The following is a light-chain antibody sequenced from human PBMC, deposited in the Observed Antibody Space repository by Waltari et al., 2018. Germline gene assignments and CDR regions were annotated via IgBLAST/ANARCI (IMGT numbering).Light chain of an antibody. CDR1: QSVSRS. V-gene: IGKV3-11*01. Sequence: EIVLTQSPATLSLSPGERATLSCRASQSVSRSLAWYQHKPGQAPRLLIYEASNRATGIPARFSGSGSGTDFTLTISSLEPEDFAVYYGQQRSNWPPVTFGQGTRLEIK. CDR3: QQRSNWPPVT. J-gene: IGKJ5*01. CDR2: EAS.